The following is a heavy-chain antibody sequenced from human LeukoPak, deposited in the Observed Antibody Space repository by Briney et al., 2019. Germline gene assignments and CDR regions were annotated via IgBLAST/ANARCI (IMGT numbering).Heavy chain of an antibody. CDR2: IHPSSGAT. CDR3: ARVAFWSGYGMDV. D-gene: IGHD3-3*01. J-gene: IGHJ6*02. CDR1: GYTFIAYH. Sequence: ASVKVSCKASGYTFIAYHMHWVRQAPGQGLEWMGRIHPSSGATNYAQRFQGRITLTRDTSINTAYMELSRLTSDDTAVYYCARVAFWSGYGMDVWGQGTTVTVSS. V-gene: IGHV1-2*06.